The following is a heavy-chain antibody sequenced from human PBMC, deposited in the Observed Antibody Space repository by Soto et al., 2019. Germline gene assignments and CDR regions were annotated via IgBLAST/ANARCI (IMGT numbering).Heavy chain of an antibody. J-gene: IGHJ3*02. CDR1: GFSLSTSGVG. Sequence: QITLKESGPTLVKPTQTLTLTCTFSGFSLSTSGVGVGWIRQPPGKALEWLALIYWDDDKRYSPSLKSRLTNTKDTAKNHVVLTMTNMDPADTATYYWAHRLGEDTVVTHAFDIWGQVTMVTVSS. D-gene: IGHD2-15*01. CDR2: IYWDDDK. V-gene: IGHV2-5*02. CDR3: AHRLGEDTVVTHAFDI.